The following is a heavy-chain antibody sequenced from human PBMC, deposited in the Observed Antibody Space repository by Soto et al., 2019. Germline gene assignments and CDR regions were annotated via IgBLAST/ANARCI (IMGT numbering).Heavy chain of an antibody. CDR2: IYYSGST. D-gene: IGHD1-26*01. CDR3: ARHLGDGYYFYY. Sequence: SETLSLTCTVSGGSISSYYWSWIRQPPGKGLEWIGYIYYSGSTNYNPSLKSRVTISVDTSKNQFSLKLSSVTAADTAVYYCARHLGDGYYFYYWGQGTLVTVSS. V-gene: IGHV4-59*08. CDR1: GGSISSYY. J-gene: IGHJ4*02.